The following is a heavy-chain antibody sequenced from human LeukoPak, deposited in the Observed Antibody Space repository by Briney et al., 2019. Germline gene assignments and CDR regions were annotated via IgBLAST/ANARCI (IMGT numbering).Heavy chain of an antibody. CDR2: IYYSGST. D-gene: IGHD3-10*01. CDR3: ARRYGSGVEPFDP. Sequence: PSETLSLTCTVSGGSISSSSYYWGWIRQPPGKGLEWIGSIYYSGSTHYNPSLKSRVTISVDTSKNQFSLKLSSVTAADTAVYYCARRYGSGVEPFDPWGQGTLVTVSS. CDR1: GGSISSSSYY. J-gene: IGHJ5*02. V-gene: IGHV4-39*01.